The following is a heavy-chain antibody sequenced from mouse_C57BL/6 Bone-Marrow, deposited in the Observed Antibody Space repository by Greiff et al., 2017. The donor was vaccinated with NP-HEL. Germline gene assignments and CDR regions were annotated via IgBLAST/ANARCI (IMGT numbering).Heavy chain of an antibody. D-gene: IGHD2-4*01. CDR3: ARFRGRDDYGFDY. V-gene: IGHV1-19*01. CDR1: GYTFTDYY. Sequence: VQLQQSGPVLVKPGASVKMSCKASGYTFTDYYMNWVKQSHGKSLEWIGVINPYNGGTSYNQKFKGKATLTVDKSSSTAYMELNSLTSEDSAVYYCARFRGRDDYGFDYWGQGTTLTVSS. CDR2: INPYNGGT. J-gene: IGHJ2*01.